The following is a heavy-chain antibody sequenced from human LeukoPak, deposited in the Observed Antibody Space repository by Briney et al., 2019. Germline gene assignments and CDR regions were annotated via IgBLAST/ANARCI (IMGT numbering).Heavy chain of an antibody. D-gene: IGHD3-22*01. CDR3: ARQITMIEEGAFDI. Sequence: SVKVSRKASGGTFNRYAISWVRQAPGQGLEWMGGIIPIIGTVNYAQKFQGRVTITADESTSTAYMELSSLRSEDTAVYYCARQITMIEEGAFDIWGQGTMVTVSS. CDR1: GGTFNRYA. CDR2: IIPIIGTV. J-gene: IGHJ3*02. V-gene: IGHV1-69*13.